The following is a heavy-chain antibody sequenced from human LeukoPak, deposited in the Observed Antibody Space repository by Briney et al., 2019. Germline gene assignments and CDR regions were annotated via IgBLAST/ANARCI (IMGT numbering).Heavy chain of an antibody. V-gene: IGHV3-21*06. CDR3: ARSWDSSGYYGLHDAFDI. J-gene: IGHJ3*02. CDR1: GFTFSTYS. D-gene: IGHD3-22*01. CDR2: ISRNSRYI. Sequence: GGSLRLSCAASGFTFSTYSMNWVRQAPGKGLEWVSSISRNSRYIYYADSMRGRFTISRDNAKNSLYLQMNSLRAEDTAVYYCARSWDSSGYYGLHDAFDIWGQGTMVTVSS.